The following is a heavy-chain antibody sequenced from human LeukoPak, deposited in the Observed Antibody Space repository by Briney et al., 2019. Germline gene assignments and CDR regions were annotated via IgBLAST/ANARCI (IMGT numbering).Heavy chain of an antibody. D-gene: IGHD3-22*01. CDR1: GFTFSSYG. V-gene: IGHV3-30*02. CDR3: AKPRRYMIVVDGAFDI. J-gene: IGHJ3*02. Sequence: GGSLRLSCAASGFTFSSYGMHWVRQAPGKGLEWVAFIRYDGSNKYYADSVKGRFTISRDNSKNTLYLQMNSLRAEDTAVYYCAKPRRYMIVVDGAFDIWGQGTMVTVSS. CDR2: IRYDGSNK.